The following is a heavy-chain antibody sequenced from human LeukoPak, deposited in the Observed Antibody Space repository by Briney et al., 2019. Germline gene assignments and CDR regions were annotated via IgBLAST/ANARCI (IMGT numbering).Heavy chain of an antibody. CDR1: GYTFTSYD. D-gene: IGHD3-22*01. J-gene: IGHJ4*02. V-gene: IGHV1-8*01. CDR3: ARGYYYDSSGYYRDLDY. CDR2: MNPNSSNT. Sequence: GASVKVSCKASGYTFTSYDINWVRQATGQGLEWMGWMNPNSSNTGYAQKFQGRVTMTRNTSISTAYMELSSLRSEDTAVYYCARGYYYDSSGYYRDLDYWGQGTLVTVSS.